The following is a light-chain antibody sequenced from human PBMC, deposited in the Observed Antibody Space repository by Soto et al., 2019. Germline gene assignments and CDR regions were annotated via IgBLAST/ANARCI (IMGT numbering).Light chain of an antibody. J-gene: IGLJ1*01. CDR1: SSDVGAFNY. V-gene: IGLV2-23*01. CDR2: EGT. Sequence: QSVLTQPASVSGSPGQAITISCSGTSSDVGAFNYVSWYQQHPGKAPKLMIYEGTKRPSGVSDRFSGSKSGNTASLTISSLQAEDEANYYCSSYAGNNIFVVGTGTKVTVL. CDR3: SSYAGNNIFV.